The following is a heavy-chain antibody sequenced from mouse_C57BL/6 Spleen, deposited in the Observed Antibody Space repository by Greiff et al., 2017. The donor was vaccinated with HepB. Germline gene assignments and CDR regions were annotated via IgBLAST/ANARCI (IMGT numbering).Heavy chain of an antibody. CDR1: GYAFSSYW. CDR2: IYPGDGDT. J-gene: IGHJ4*01. D-gene: IGHD1-1*01. V-gene: IGHV1-80*01. Sequence: VKLMESGAELVKPGASVKISCKASGYAFSSYWMNWVKQRPGKGLEWIGQIYPGDGDTNYNGKFKGKATLTADKSSSTAYMQLSSLTSEDSAVYFCARRDYYGYYAMDYWGQGTSVTVSS. CDR3: ARRDYYGYYAMDY.